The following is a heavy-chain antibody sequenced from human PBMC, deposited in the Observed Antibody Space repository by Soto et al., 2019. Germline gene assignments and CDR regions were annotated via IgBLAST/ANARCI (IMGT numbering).Heavy chain of an antibody. CDR3: ARAYSSGWYLGDNWFDP. CDR1: GGSISSYY. J-gene: IGHJ5*02. D-gene: IGHD6-19*01. CDR2: IYYSGST. Sequence: LEILSLTCTVSGGSISSYYWSWIRQPPGKGLEWIGYIYYSGSTNYNPSLKSRVTISVDTSKNQFSLKLSSVTAADTAVYYCARAYSSGWYLGDNWFDPWGQGTLVTVSS. V-gene: IGHV4-59*01.